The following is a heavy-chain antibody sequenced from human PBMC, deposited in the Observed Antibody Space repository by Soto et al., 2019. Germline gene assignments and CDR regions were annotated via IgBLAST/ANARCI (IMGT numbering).Heavy chain of an antibody. CDR3: ARRYYYYYYGMDV. J-gene: IGHJ6*02. Sequence: ASVKVSCKASGYTFTSYGISWVRQAPGQGLEWMGWISAYNGNTNYAQKLQGRVTMTTDTSTSTAYMELRSLRSDDTAVYYCARRYYYYYYGMDVWGQGTTVTVS. CDR1: GYTFTSYG. V-gene: IGHV1-18*01. CDR2: ISAYNGNT.